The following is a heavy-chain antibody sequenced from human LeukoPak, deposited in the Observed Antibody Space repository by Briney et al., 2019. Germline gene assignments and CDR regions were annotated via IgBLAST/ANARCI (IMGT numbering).Heavy chain of an antibody. J-gene: IGHJ6*02. D-gene: IGHD4-17*01. CDR1: GFTFSSYS. V-gene: IGHV3-48*01. CDR2: ISSSSSTI. CDR3: SKDGSTVISYYYGMDV. Sequence: GGSLRLSCAASGFTFSSYSMNWVRQAPGKGLEWVSYISSSSSTIYYADSVKGRFTISRDNAKNSLYLQMNSLRAEDTAVYYCSKDGSTVISYYYGMDVWGQGTTVTVSS.